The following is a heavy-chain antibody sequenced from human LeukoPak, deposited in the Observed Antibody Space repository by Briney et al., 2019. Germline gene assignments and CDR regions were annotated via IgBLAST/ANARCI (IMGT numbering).Heavy chain of an antibody. CDR3: ARGGITPQNFDY. Sequence: PSETLSLTCTVSGGSISSYYWSWIRQPPGKGLEWIGYIYYSGSTNYNPSLKSRVTISVDTSKNQFSLKLSSVTAADTAVYYCARGGITPQNFDYWGQGTLVTVSS. V-gene: IGHV4-59*01. CDR2: IYYSGST. CDR1: GGSISSYY. D-gene: IGHD3-10*01. J-gene: IGHJ4*02.